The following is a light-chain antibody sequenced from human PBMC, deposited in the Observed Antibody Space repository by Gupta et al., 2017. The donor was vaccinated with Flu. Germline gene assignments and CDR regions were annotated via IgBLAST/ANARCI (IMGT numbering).Light chain of an antibody. V-gene: IGLV1-44*01. Sequence: VTISCSGSRSNVGTNNVSWYQQLPGMAPKLLIYNNNERPSGVPDRFSASKSGTSASLAISGLQSDDEADYYCAAWDDTLDGFWVFGGGTKVTVL. CDR3: AAWDDTLDGFWV. CDR2: NNN. CDR1: RSNVGTNN. J-gene: IGLJ3*02.